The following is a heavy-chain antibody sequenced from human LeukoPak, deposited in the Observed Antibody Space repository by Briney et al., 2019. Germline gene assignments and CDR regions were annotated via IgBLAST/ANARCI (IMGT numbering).Heavy chain of an antibody. CDR3: AKARTGTTWNYFDY. D-gene: IGHD1-1*01. Sequence: PGGSLRLSCAASGSTFSSYAMSWVRQAPGKGLEWVSAISGSGGSTYYADSVKGRFTISRDNSKNTLYLQMNSLRAEDTAVYYCAKARTGTTWNYFDYWGQGTLVTVSS. CDR1: GSTFSSYA. V-gene: IGHV3-23*01. J-gene: IGHJ4*02. CDR2: ISGSGGST.